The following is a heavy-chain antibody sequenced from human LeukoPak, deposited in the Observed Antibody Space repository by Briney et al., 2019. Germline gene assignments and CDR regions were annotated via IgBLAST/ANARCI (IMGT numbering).Heavy chain of an antibody. Sequence: SETLSLTCAVYGGSSSGYYWSWIRQPPGKGLEWIGEINHSGSTNYNPSLKSRVTTSVDTSKNQFSLKLSSVTAADTAGYYFARGQRTQRYKPWFDPWGQGTLVTVSS. D-gene: IGHD5-18*01. CDR2: INHSGST. CDR3: ARGQRTQRYKPWFDP. J-gene: IGHJ5*02. V-gene: IGHV4-34*01. CDR1: GGSSSGYY.